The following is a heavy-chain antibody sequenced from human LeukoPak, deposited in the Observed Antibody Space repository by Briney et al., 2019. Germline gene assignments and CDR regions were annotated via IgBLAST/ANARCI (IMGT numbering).Heavy chain of an antibody. D-gene: IGHD1-14*01. CDR2: IGPADDT. V-gene: IGHV3-13*01. CDR1: GFTLSTFD. Sequence: GGSLRLSCAASGFTLSTFDMHWVRQVPGKGLEYVSHIGPADDTHYSDSVRGRFTISREDSKKSLYLQMNNLRAEDTGVYYCARAPTRWHNHFDPWGQGTPVTVSS. CDR3: ARAPTRWHNHFDP. J-gene: IGHJ5*02.